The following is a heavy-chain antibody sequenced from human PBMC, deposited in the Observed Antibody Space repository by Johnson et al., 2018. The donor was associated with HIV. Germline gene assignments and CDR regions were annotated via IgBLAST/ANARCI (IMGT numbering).Heavy chain of an antibody. CDR3: ARAMYADDYGDYLFLAPRLDAFDI. V-gene: IGHV3-30*04. J-gene: IGHJ3*02. CDR2: TSYDGNNK. D-gene: IGHD4-17*01. CDR1: GFTFSNYA. Sequence: QVQLVESGGDVVQPGRSLRLSCAASGFTFSNYAIHWVRQAPGKGLEWVAVTSYDGNNKYYAAYVKGRFSISRDNSKNTLFLDMNSLRAEDTAVYYCARAMYADDYGDYLFLAPRLDAFDIWGPGTIVTVSS.